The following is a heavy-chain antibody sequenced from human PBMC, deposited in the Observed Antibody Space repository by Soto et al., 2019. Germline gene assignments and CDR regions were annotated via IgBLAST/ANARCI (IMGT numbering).Heavy chain of an antibody. J-gene: IGHJ6*03. V-gene: IGHV1-8*01. CDR2: MNPNSGNT. CDR3: ARAPPPAVVPAAIFYYYMDV. CDR1: RYTFTSYD. Sequence: ASVKVSCKASRYTFTSYDINWVRQATGQGLEWMGWMNPNSGNTGYAQKFQGRVTMTRNTSISTAYMELSSLRSEDTAVYYCARAPPPAVVPAAIFYYYMDVWGKGTKVTVSS. D-gene: IGHD2-2*01.